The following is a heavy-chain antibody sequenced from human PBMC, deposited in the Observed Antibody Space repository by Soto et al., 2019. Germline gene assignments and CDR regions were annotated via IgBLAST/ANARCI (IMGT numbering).Heavy chain of an antibody. CDR2: ISWNSGSI. Sequence: GGSLRLSCAASGFTFDDYAMHWVRQAPGKGLEWVSGISWNSGSIGYADSVKGRFTISRDNAKNSLYLQMNSLRAEDTALYYCAKDKYCSSTSCYGRGFDPWGQGTLVTVSS. CDR3: AKDKYCSSTSCYGRGFDP. V-gene: IGHV3-9*01. CDR1: GFTFDDYA. D-gene: IGHD2-2*01. J-gene: IGHJ5*02.